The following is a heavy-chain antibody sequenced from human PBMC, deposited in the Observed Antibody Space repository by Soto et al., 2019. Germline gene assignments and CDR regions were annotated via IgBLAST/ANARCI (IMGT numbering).Heavy chain of an antibody. CDR2: ISSNGGST. Sequence: PGGSLRLCCAASGFTFSSYAMHWVRQAPGKGLEYVSAISSNGGSTYYANSVKGRFTISRDNSKNTLYLQMGSLRAEDMAVYYCARVWHYWGQGTLVTAPQ. V-gene: IGHV3-64*01. CDR1: GFTFSSYA. J-gene: IGHJ4*02. D-gene: IGHD3-16*01. CDR3: ARVWHY.